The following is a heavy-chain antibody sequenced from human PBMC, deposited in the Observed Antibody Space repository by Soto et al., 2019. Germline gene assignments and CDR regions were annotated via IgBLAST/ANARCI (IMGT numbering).Heavy chain of an antibody. Sequence: GASVKVSCKASGYTFTSYYMRWVRQAPGQGLEWMGIINPSGGSTSYAQKFQGRVTMTRDTSTSTVYMELSSLRSEDTAVYYCARRYFDRTSSSSPQYYFDYWGQGTLVTVSS. V-gene: IGHV1-46*01. D-gene: IGHD3-9*01. CDR2: INPSGGST. J-gene: IGHJ4*02. CDR3: ARRYFDRTSSSSPQYYFDY. CDR1: GYTFTSYY.